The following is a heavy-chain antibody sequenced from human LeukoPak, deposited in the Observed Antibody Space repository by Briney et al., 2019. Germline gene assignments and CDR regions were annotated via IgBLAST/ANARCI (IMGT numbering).Heavy chain of an antibody. J-gene: IGHJ6*03. CDR1: GGSISSGDYY. CDR3: ARVPHRYCSSTSCPYYYYMDV. Sequence: SEALSLTCAVSGGSISSGDYYWSWIRQPPGKGLEWIGYIYYSGSTYYNPSLKSRVTISVDTSKNRFSLKLSSVTAADTAVYYCARVPHRYCSSTSCPYYYYMDVWGKGTTVTVSS. CDR2: IYYSGST. V-gene: IGHV4-30-4*08. D-gene: IGHD2-2*01.